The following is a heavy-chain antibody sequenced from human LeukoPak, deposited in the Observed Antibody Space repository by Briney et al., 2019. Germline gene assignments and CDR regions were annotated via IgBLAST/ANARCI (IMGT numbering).Heavy chain of an antibody. CDR1: GITLSNYG. Sequence: GGSLRLSCAVSGITLSNYGMSWVRQAPGKGLEWVAGISDSGGRTNYADSVKGRFTISRDNSQNTLYLQMNSVRAEDTAVYYCATDRDSGSPRFDYWGQGTLVTVSS. CDR3: ATDRDSGSPRFDY. CDR2: ISDSGGRT. D-gene: IGHD3-10*01. V-gene: IGHV3-23*01. J-gene: IGHJ4*02.